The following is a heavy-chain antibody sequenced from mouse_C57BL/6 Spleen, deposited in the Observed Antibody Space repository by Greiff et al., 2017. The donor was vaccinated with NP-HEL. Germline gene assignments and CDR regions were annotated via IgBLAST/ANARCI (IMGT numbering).Heavy chain of an antibody. J-gene: IGHJ4*01. CDR1: GFTFSSYA. Sequence: EVQLVESGEGLVKPGGSLKLSCAASGFTFSSYAMSWVRQTPEKRLEWVAYISSGGDYIYYADTVKGRFTISRDNARNTLYLQMSSLKSEDTAMYYCTSLYGNYDYYAMDYWGQGTSVTVSS. CDR2: ISSGGDYI. D-gene: IGHD2-1*01. CDR3: TSLYGNYDYYAMDY. V-gene: IGHV5-9-1*02.